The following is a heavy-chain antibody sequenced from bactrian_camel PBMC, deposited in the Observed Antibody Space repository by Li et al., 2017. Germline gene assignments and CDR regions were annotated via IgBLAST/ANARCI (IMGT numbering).Heavy chain of an antibody. CDR2: IDPDGGT. J-gene: IGHJ4*01. CDR1: GIAYRPSC. Sequence: QVQLVESGGGSAQAGGSLRLSCALSGIAYRPSCMGWVRQAPGKKREGVAAIDPDGGTSYGDSVKGRFTISKDNAKNTLYLQMNNLRPEDTAMYYCAAYIRPRAVNPATVGNWGQGTQVTVS. D-gene: IGHD5*01. V-gene: IGHV3S26*01. CDR3: AAYIRPRAVNPATVGN.